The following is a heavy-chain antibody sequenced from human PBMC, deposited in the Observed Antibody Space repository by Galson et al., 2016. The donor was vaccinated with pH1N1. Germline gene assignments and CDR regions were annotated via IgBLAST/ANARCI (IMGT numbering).Heavy chain of an antibody. CDR1: GYDFSNYW. D-gene: IGHD2-21*01. V-gene: IGHV5-51*03. CDR2: IYPGDSDT. Sequence: QSGAEVKKPGESLKISCTGSGYDFSNYWIGWVRQMPGKGLEWMGIIYPGDSDTRYSPSFQGQVTISADKSIDTAFLQWNSLKASDTAMYYCVRHRGGGGWDSYYFDYWGQGALVTVSS. J-gene: IGHJ4*02. CDR3: VRHRGGGGWDSYYFDY.